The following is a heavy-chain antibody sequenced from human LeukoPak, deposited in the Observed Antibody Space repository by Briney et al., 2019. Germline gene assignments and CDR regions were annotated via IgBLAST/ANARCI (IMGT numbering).Heavy chain of an antibody. Sequence: PGGFLRLSCAASGFIFSSYSMNWVRQAPGKGLEWVSCISRSSSTIYYADSVKGRFSISRDNVENSLYLQMNSLRDEDTAVYYCARDKYPDSSGYCPLDYWGQGTLVTVSS. J-gene: IGHJ4*02. CDR2: ISRSSSTI. CDR3: ARDKYPDSSGYCPLDY. V-gene: IGHV3-48*02. CDR1: GFIFSSYS. D-gene: IGHD3-22*01.